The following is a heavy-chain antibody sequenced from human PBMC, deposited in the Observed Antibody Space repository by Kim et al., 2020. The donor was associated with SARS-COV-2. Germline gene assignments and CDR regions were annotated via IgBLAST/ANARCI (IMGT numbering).Heavy chain of an antibody. D-gene: IGHD1-26*01. CDR2: IYSGGAT. V-gene: IGHV3-66*01. CDR3: ARGTMWAFDY. Sequence: GGSLRLSCAASGFTFRSNYMTWVRQAPGKGLECVSVIYSGGATSYADSVKGRFSISRDTSTNTLHLQMNSLRAEDTAIYYCARGTMWAFDYWGQGTLVTVSS. CDR1: GFTFRSNY. J-gene: IGHJ4*02.